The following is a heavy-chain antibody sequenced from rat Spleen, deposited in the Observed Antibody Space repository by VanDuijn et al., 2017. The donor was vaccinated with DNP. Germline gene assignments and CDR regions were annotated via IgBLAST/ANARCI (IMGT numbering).Heavy chain of an antibody. CDR2: IGSPAYAP. D-gene: IGHD4-3*01. CDR1: GFTFSAYY. V-gene: IGHV5-22*01. CDR3: GRWNSGHFDY. Sequence: EVQLVESGGGLVQPGRSLKLSCAASGFTFSAYYMAWVRQAPAKGLEWVAYIGSPAYAPYYTDSVKGRFAFSRDNAKSTLYLQMNSLRSEDMATYECGRWNSGHFDYWGQGVMVTVSS. J-gene: IGHJ2*01.